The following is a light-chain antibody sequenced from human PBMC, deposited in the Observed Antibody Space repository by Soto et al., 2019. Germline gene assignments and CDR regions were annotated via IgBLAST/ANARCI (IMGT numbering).Light chain of an antibody. Sequence: QSVLTQSPSASGTPGQRVTISCSGSASTIGRNYVYWYQQLPGTAPKLLIYRNSQRPSGVPDRFSGSKSGTSASLAISGLRSEDEADYYCAAWDDNLSGLYVFGAVTKVTV. J-gene: IGLJ1*01. V-gene: IGLV1-47*01. CDR2: RNS. CDR3: AAWDDNLSGLYV. CDR1: ASTIGRNY.